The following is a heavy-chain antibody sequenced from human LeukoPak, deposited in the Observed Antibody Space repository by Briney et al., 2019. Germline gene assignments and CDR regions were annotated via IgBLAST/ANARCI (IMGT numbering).Heavy chain of an antibody. D-gene: IGHD6-19*01. CDR1: GGSFSGYY. CDR2: INHSGST. Sequence: SETLSLTCAVYGGSFSGYYWSWIRQPPGKGLEWIGEINHSGSTNYNPSLKSRVTISVDTSKNQFSLKLSSVTAADTAVYYCARFDGWYAFDIWGQGTMVTVSS. J-gene: IGHJ3*02. V-gene: IGHV4-34*01. CDR3: ARFDGWYAFDI.